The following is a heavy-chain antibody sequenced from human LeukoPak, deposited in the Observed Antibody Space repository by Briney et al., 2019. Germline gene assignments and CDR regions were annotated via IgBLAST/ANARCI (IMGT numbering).Heavy chain of an antibody. Sequence: PGGSLRLSCAASGFTCSSYEMNWVRQAPGKGLEWVSYISSGGSTIYYADSVKGRFTISRDNAKNSLYLQMNSLRAEDTAVYYCATASERYDYVWGSYRPPEYWGQGTLVTVSS. CDR3: ATASERYDYVWGSYRPPEY. V-gene: IGHV3-48*03. J-gene: IGHJ4*02. D-gene: IGHD3-16*02. CDR2: ISSGGSTI. CDR1: GFTCSSYE.